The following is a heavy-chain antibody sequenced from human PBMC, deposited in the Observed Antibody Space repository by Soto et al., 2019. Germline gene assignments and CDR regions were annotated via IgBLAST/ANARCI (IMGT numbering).Heavy chain of an antibody. J-gene: IGHJ6*02. CDR2: ISYDGSNK. D-gene: IGHD5-12*01. CDR1: GFTFSSYG. CDR3: AKEWGVATVRGDYYYGMDV. V-gene: IGHV3-30*18. Sequence: LRLSCAASGFTFSSYGMHWVRQAPGKGLEWVAVISYDGSNKYYADSVKGRFTISRDNSKNTLYLQMNSLRAEDTAVYYCAKEWGVATVRGDYYYGMDVWGQGTTVTVSS.